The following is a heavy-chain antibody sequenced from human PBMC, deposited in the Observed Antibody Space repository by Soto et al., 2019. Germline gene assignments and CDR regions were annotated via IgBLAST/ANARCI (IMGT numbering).Heavy chain of an antibody. CDR3: ANPGGFEF. J-gene: IGHJ3*01. CDR2: ISIRGDYR. Sequence: EGQLLQSGGGMVQPGESLRLSCAASGFTFSSSGMSWVRQAPGKGLEWVSSISIRGDYRYYADSVKGRFTNSRDNSKNTLYLQMSSLTAEDTALYYCANPGGFEFWGQGTMVAVSS. V-gene: IGHV3-23*01. CDR1: GFTFSSSG. D-gene: IGHD2-15*01.